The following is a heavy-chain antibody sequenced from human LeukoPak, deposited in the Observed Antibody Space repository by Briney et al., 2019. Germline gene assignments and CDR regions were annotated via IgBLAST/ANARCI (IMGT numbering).Heavy chain of an antibody. CDR1: GGSFSGYY. CDR2: INHSGST. Sequence: SETLSLTCAVYGGSFSGYYWSWIRQPPGKGLEWIGEINHSGSTNYNPSLKSRVTISVDTSKNQFSLKLSSVTAADTAVYYCARVAYYGSGSYGWFDPWGQGTLVTVSS. D-gene: IGHD3-10*01. V-gene: IGHV4-34*01. CDR3: ARVAYYGSGSYGWFDP. J-gene: IGHJ5*02.